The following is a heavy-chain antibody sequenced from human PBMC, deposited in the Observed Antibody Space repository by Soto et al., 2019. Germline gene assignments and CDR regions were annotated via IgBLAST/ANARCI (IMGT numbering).Heavy chain of an antibody. CDR2: IIPIFGTA. Sequence: QVQLVQSGAEVKKPGSSVKVSCKASGGTFSSYAISWVRQAPGQGLEWMGGIIPIFGTANYAQKFQGRVTINADESTSTAYIELSSLRSEDTAVYYCARSAAACPPYYYYGMDVWGQGTTVTVSS. D-gene: IGHD6-6*01. CDR1: GGTFSSYA. CDR3: ARSAAACPPYYYYGMDV. J-gene: IGHJ6*02. V-gene: IGHV1-69*01.